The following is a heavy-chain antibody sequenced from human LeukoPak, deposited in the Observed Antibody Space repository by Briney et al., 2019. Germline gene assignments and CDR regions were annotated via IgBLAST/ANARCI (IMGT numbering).Heavy chain of an antibody. CDR1: EFTFSRYW. J-gene: IGHJ6*02. D-gene: IGHD3-16*01. Sequence: GGSLRLSCAASEFTFSRYWMSWVRQAPGKGLEWVASINHNGNVNYYVDSVKGRFTISRDNAKNSLYLQMSNLRAEDTAVYFCARGGGLDVWGQGATVTVSS. CDR3: ARGGGLDV. V-gene: IGHV3-7*03. CDR2: INHNGNVN.